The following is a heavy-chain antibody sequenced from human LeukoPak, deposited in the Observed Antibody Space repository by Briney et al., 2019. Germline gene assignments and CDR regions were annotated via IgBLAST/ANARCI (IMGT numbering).Heavy chain of an antibody. CDR2: ISSSSSYI. J-gene: IGHJ6*02. CDR1: GFTFSSYS. CDR3: ARDGPRAQQWLVRTGYYGLDV. D-gene: IGHD6-19*01. V-gene: IGHV3-21*01. Sequence: GGSLRLSCAASGFTFSSYSMNWVRQAPGKGLEWVSSISSSSSYIYYADSVKGRFTISRDNAKNSLYLQMNSLRAEDTAVYYCARDGPRAQQWLVRTGYYGLDVWGQGTTVTVSS.